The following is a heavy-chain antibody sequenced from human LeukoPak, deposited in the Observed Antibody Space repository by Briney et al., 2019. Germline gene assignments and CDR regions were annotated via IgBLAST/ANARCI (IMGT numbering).Heavy chain of an antibody. J-gene: IGHJ4*02. Sequence: SETLSLTCTVSGGSISSGGYYWSWIRQHPGKGLEWIGYIYHSGSTYYNPSLKSRVTISVDRSKNQFSLKLSSVTAADTAVYYCARGGFLEWLSPLDYWGQGTLVTVSS. CDR2: IYHSGST. CDR3: ARGGFLEWLSPLDY. V-gene: IGHV4-31*03. D-gene: IGHD3-3*01. CDR1: GGSISSGGYY.